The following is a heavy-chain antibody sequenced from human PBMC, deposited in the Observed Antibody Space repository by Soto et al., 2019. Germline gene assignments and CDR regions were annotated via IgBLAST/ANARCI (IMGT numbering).Heavy chain of an antibody. Sequence: SETLSLTCTVSSGPIGTYFWSWIRQPPGKGLEWIGYIYYSGTTNYNPSLKSRVTIFLDTPKNQFSLRLSSVTAADTAVYYCARGRGGTYDAFDIWGQGTLVTVSS. D-gene: IGHD1-26*01. CDR2: IYYSGTT. CDR3: ARGRGGTYDAFDI. V-gene: IGHV4-59*01. J-gene: IGHJ3*02. CDR1: SGPIGTYF.